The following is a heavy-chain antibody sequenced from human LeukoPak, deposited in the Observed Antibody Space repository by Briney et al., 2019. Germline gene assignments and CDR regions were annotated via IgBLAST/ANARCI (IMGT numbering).Heavy chain of an antibody. J-gene: IGHJ3*02. V-gene: IGHV3-21*01. CDR1: GFTFSSYS. CDR3: TRSDAFDI. CDR2: YSTSSSHI. Sequence: GGSLRLSCAASGFTFSSYSMNWVRQAPEKGLEWVSSYSTSSSHIYYADSVKGRFTISRDDAKNSLYLQMNSLRAEDTAVCYCTRSDAFDIWGQGTMVTVSS.